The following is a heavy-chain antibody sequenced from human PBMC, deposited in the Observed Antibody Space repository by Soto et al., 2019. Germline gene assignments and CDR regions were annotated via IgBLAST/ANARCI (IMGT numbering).Heavy chain of an antibody. CDR3: AKDIAARPRPPYYYGMDV. V-gene: IGHV3-30*18. CDR2: ISYDGSNK. CDR1: GFTFSSYG. J-gene: IGHJ6*02. D-gene: IGHD6-6*01. Sequence: GGSLRLSCAASGFTFSSYGMHWVRQAPGKGLEWVAVISYDGSNKYYADSVKGRFTISRDNSKNTLYLQMNSLRAEDTAVYYCAKDIAARPRPPYYYGMDVWGQGTTVTVSS.